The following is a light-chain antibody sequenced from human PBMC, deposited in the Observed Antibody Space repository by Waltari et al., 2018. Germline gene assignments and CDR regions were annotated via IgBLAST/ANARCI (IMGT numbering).Light chain of an antibody. V-gene: IGLV3-10*01. CDR3: YSTDTSGNREWV. Sequence: QQKASPGPVLVIYKENKPPPGFPERFSGSRSGTMATLTISGAQLDDEAVYYFYSTDTSGNREWVFGAGTKLTVL. CDR2: KEN. J-gene: IGLJ3*02.